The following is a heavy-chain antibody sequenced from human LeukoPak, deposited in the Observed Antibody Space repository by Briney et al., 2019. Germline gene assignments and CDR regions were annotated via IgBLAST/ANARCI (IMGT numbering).Heavy chain of an antibody. CDR3: ASKWFGELLSDY. Sequence: GGSLRLSCAASGFTFSSYAMSWVRQAPGKGLEWVSAISGSGGSTYYADSVKGRFTISRDNSKNTLYLQMNSLRAEDTAVYYCASKWFGELLSDYWGQETLVTVSS. D-gene: IGHD3-10*01. J-gene: IGHJ4*02. V-gene: IGHV3-23*01. CDR2: ISGSGGST. CDR1: GFTFSSYA.